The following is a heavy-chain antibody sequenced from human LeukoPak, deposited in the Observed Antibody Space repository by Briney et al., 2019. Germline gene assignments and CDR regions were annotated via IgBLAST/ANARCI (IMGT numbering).Heavy chain of an antibody. CDR1: GYSFSSYW. CDR3: ARQSTSGWQNYYGMDV. V-gene: IGHV5-51*01. D-gene: IGHD6-19*01. CDR2: IYPGDSDT. Sequence: GESLKISCKGSGYSFSSYWIAWGRQMPGKGLEGMGIIYPGDSDTRYSPSFQGQVTISADKSINTASLQWSSLKASDTAMYYCARQSTSGWQNYYGMDVWGQGTTVTVSS. J-gene: IGHJ6*02.